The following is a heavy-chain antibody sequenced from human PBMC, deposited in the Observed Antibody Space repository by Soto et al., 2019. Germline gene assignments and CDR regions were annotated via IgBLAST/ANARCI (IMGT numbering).Heavy chain of an antibody. D-gene: IGHD2-21*02. CDR2: IYPGDSDT. J-gene: IGHJ4*02. CDR1: GYRFSTYW. CDR3: AGLGGIVETGKRMQ. V-gene: IGHV5-51*01. Sequence: PGESLKISCKASGYRFSTYWIGWVRQRPGKGPEWMAIIYPGDSDTRENPSFQGQVTISADKSSNTVHLQWRSLKASDTAIYYCAGLGGIVETGKRMQWGQGAPVTVSS.